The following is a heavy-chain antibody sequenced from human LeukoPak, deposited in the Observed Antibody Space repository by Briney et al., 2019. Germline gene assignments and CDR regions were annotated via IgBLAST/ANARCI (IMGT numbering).Heavy chain of an antibody. D-gene: IGHD3-22*01. Sequence: PGGSLRLSCVGSGFTFSNYEMNWVRQAPGKGLEWVSYIGSSGTNIYYADSVKGRLTISRDNARNSLYLQMNSLRAEDTAVYYCARDSSGYYSPFDYWGQGTLVTVSS. CDR1: GFTFSNYE. J-gene: IGHJ4*02. CDR3: ARDSSGYYSPFDY. CDR2: IGSSGTNI. V-gene: IGHV3-48*03.